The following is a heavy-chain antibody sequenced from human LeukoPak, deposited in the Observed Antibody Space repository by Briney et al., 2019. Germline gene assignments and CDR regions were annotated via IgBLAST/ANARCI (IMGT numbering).Heavy chain of an antibody. CDR3: ARVGSYYWYYFDY. D-gene: IGHD1-26*01. Sequence: GGSLRVSCAASGFTVSSNYMSWVRQAPGKGMECVSVIYSGGSTYYADSVKGRFTISRDNSKNTLYLQMNSLRAEDTAVYYCARVGSYYWYYFDYWGQGTLVTVSS. V-gene: IGHV3-53*01. CDR2: IYSGGST. CDR1: GFTVSSNY. J-gene: IGHJ4*02.